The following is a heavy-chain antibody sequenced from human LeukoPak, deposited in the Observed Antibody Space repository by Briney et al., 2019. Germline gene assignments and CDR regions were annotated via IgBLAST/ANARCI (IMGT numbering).Heavy chain of an antibody. CDR2: IWYDGSNK. CDR1: GFTFSSYG. Sequence: GGSLRLSCAASGFTFSSYGMHWVRQAPGKGLEWVAVIWYDGSNKYYADSVKGRFTISRDNSKNTLYLQMNSLRAEDTAVYYCARDYCSGGSCFFDYWSQGTLVTVSS. CDR3: ARDYCSGGSCFFDY. D-gene: IGHD2-15*01. V-gene: IGHV3-33*01. J-gene: IGHJ4*02.